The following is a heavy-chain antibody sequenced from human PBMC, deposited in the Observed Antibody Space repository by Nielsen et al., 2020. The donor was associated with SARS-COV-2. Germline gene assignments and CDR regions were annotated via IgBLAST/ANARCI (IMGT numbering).Heavy chain of an antibody. D-gene: IGHD1-26*01. CDR3: AKDEWELYYSS. J-gene: IGHJ4*02. CDR1: GFTFSSSG. CDR2: ISSDGIDK. V-gene: IGHV3-30*18. Sequence: GGSLRLSCAASGFTFSSSGMHWVRQAPGKGLEWVALISSDGIDKYFADSVKGRFTISRDTSKNTLYLQMNSLRTEDTAVYYCAKDEWELYYSSWGQGTLVTVSS.